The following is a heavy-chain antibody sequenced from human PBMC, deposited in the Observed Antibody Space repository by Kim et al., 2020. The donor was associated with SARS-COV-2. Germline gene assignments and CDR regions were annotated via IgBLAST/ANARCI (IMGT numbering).Heavy chain of an antibody. CDR3: AKLTPGDSWAFDI. V-gene: IGHV3-30*18. CDR2: ISYDGSNK. CDR1: GFTFSSHG. Sequence: GGSLRLSCAASGFTFSSHGMHWVRQAPGKGLEWVAVISYDGSNKYYADSVKGRFTISRDNSKNTLYLQMNSLRAEDTAVYYCAKLTPGDSWAFDIWGQGT. D-gene: IGHD3-10*01. J-gene: IGHJ3*02.